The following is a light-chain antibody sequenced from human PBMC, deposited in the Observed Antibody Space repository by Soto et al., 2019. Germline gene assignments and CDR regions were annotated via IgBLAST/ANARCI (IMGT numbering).Light chain of an antibody. J-gene: IGLJ3*02. CDR2: DVS. CDR1: SSDVGGYNY. Sequence: QSALTQSASVSGSPGQSITISCTGTSSDVGGYNYVSWYQQHPGKAPKLIIYDVSNRPSGVSTRFSGSKSGNXASLTISGLXXEDEAXYSCSSYTSTXSWVFXXG. V-gene: IGLV2-14*01. CDR3: SSYTSTXSWV.